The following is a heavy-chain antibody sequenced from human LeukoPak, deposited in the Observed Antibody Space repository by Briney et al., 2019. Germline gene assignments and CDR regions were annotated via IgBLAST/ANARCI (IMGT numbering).Heavy chain of an antibody. CDR2: TNHSGST. V-gene: IGHV4-34*01. Sequence: SETLSLTCAVYGGSFSGYYWSWIRQPPGKGLEWIGETNHSGSTNYNPSLKSRVTISVDTSKNQFSLKLRSVTAADTAVYYCARVVQSTDSSGFYLPEYFQHWGQGTLVTVSS. CDR3: ARVVQSTDSSGFYLPEYFQH. J-gene: IGHJ1*01. D-gene: IGHD3-22*01. CDR1: GGSFSGYY.